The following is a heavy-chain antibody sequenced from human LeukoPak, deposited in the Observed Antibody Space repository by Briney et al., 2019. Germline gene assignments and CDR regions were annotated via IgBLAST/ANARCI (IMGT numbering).Heavy chain of an antibody. V-gene: IGHV1-69*13. CDR1: GGTFSSYA. Sequence: SVKVSCKASGGTFSSYAISWVRQAPGQGLEWMGGIIPIFGTANYAQKFQGRVTITADESTSTAYMELSSLRPGDTAVYYCARGGPLRSLEWLSFWGQGTLVTVSS. D-gene: IGHD3-3*01. CDR3: ARGGPLRSLEWLSF. J-gene: IGHJ4*02. CDR2: IIPIFGTA.